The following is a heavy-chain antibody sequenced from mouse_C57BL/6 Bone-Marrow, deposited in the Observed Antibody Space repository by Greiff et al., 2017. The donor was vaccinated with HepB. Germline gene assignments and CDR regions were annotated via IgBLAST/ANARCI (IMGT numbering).Heavy chain of an antibody. CDR3: ARYTRDGYYGYFDY. V-gene: IGHV7-3*01. J-gene: IGHJ2*01. Sequence: EVKVVESGGGLVQPGGSLSLSCAASGFTFTDYYMSWVRQPPGKALEWLGFIRNKANGYTTEYSASVKGRFTISRDNSQSILYLQMNALRAEDSATYYCARYTRDGYYGYFDYWGQGTTLTVSS. D-gene: IGHD2-3*01. CDR2: IRNKANGYTT. CDR1: GFTFTDYY.